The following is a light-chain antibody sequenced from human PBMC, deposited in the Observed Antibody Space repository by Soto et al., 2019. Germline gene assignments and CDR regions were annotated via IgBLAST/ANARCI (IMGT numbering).Light chain of an antibody. CDR2: EGS. CDR1: SSDVGNYDL. CDR3: CSYAGSSTDG. V-gene: IGLV2-23*01. Sequence: SALTQPASVSGSPGQSITISCTGTSSDVGNYDLVSWYQQLPGKAPKFILYEGSKRPSGVSNRFSGSKSGNTASLAISGLQAEEEADYYCCSYAGSSTDGFGTGTKVTVL. J-gene: IGLJ1*01.